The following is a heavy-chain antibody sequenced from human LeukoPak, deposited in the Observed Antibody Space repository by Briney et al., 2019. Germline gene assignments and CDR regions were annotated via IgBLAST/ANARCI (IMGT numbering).Heavy chain of an antibody. Sequence: KPSETLSLTCTVSGGSISSYYWSWIRQPPGKGLEWIGYIYYSGSTNYNPSLKSRVTISVDTSKNQFSLKLSSVTAADTAVYYCARGFLSGSYSRDAFDIWGQGTMVTVSS. CDR2: IYYSGST. D-gene: IGHD1-26*01. CDR1: GGSISSYY. V-gene: IGHV4-59*01. J-gene: IGHJ3*02. CDR3: ARGFLSGSYSRDAFDI.